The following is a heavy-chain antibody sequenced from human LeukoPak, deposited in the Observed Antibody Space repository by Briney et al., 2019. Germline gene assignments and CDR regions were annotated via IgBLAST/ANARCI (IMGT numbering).Heavy chain of an antibody. J-gene: IGHJ4*02. CDR2: INQDGSEK. CDR3: ARDEN. V-gene: IGHV3-7*01. Sequence: GGPLRLSCAASGFTFSRSWMSWVRQAPGKGLEWVANINQDGSEKYYVDSVKGRFTISKDNAKNSLYLQMNSLRAEDTAVYYCARDENWGQGTLVTVSS. CDR1: GFTFSRSW.